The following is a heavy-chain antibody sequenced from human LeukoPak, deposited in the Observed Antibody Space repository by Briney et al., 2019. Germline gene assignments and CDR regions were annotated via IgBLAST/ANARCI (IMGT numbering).Heavy chain of an antibody. V-gene: IGHV5-51*01. J-gene: IGHJ4*02. CDR2: IYPGDSDT. CDR1: GYSFTSYW. D-gene: IGHD3-22*01. CDR3: ARQHSSGYYYELEAFDY. Sequence: GESLKISCKGSGYSFTSYWIGWVRQMPGKGLEWMGIIYPGDSDTRYSPSFQGQVTISADKSISTAYLQWSSLKASDTAMYYCARQHSSGYYYELEAFDYWGQGTLVTVSS.